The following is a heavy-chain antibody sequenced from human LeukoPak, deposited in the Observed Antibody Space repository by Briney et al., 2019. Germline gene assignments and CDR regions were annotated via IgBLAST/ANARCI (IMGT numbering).Heavy chain of an antibody. CDR2: ISGSGGST. D-gene: IGHD3-22*01. J-gene: IGHJ6*02. Sequence: GGSLRLSCAASGFTFSSYAMSWVRQAPGKGLEWVSAISGSGGSTYYADSVKGRFTISRDNSKNTLYLQMNSLRAEDTAVYYCAKDFPTMTVVVTYYYYYGMDVWGQGTTVTVSS. V-gene: IGHV3-23*01. CDR3: AKDFPTMTVVVTYYYYYGMDV. CDR1: GFTFSSYA.